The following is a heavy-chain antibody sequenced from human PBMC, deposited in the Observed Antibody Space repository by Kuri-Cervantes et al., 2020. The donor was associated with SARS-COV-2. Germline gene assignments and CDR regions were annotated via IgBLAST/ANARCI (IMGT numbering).Heavy chain of an antibody. D-gene: IGHD2-2*01. CDR1: GGTFSSYA. Sequence: ASVKVSCKASGGTFSSYAISWVRQAPGQGLEWMGWINPNSGGTNYAQKFQGRVTMTRDTSISTAYMELSRLRSDDTAVYYCARGEGDIVVVITNWGQGTLVTVS. V-gene: IGHV1-2*02. CDR3: ARGEGDIVVVITN. J-gene: IGHJ4*02. CDR2: INPNSGGT.